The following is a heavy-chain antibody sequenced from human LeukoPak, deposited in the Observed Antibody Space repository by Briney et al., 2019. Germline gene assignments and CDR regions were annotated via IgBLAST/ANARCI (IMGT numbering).Heavy chain of an antibody. J-gene: IGHJ6*03. D-gene: IGHD2-2*01. Sequence: SETLSLTCAVYGGSFSGYYWSWIRQPPGKGLEWIGEINHSGSTNHNPSLKSRVTISVDTSKNQFSLKLSSVTAADTAVYYCARDAIGGYCSSTSCPPGRMYYYYYMDVWGKGTTVTISS. V-gene: IGHV4-34*01. CDR3: ARDAIGGYCSSTSCPPGRMYYYYYMDV. CDR2: INHSGST. CDR1: GGSFSGYY.